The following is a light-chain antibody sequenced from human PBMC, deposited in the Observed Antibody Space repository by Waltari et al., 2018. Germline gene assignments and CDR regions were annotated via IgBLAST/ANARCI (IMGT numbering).Light chain of an antibody. CDR2: GAS. V-gene: IGKV3-20*01. Sequence: EIVLTQSPGTLSLSPGEGATLSCRASQSITNTYLAWYQQKPGQAPRLLIYGASTRANGIPDRFSGSGSGTDFTLTISRLEPEDFAVFYCQQYCSSLWTFGQGTKVEIK. J-gene: IGKJ1*01. CDR3: QQYCSSLWT. CDR1: QSITNTY.